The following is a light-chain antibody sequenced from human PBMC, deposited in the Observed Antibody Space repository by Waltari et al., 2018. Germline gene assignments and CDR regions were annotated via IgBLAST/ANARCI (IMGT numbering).Light chain of an antibody. J-gene: IGKJ4*01. V-gene: IGKV1-33*01. CDR1: QDISNY. Sequence: DIQMTQSPSYLSASVGDRVTITCQASQDISNYLNWYQQKPGKAPKLLNYDASNLETGVPSRFSGSGSGTDFTFTISSLQPEDIATYYCQQYDNLPRAFGGGTKVEIK. CDR3: QQYDNLPRA. CDR2: DAS.